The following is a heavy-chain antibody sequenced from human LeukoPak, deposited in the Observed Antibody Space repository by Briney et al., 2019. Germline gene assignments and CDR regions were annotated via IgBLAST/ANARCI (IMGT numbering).Heavy chain of an antibody. D-gene: IGHD3-10*01. CDR3: AKLKVFGSGSWDY. J-gene: IGHJ4*02. Sequence: GGSLRLSCAASGFTFSSYSMNWVRQVPGKGLEWVSSISSSSSYIYYADSVKGRFTISRDNSKNTLYLQMNSLRVEDTATYYCAKLKVFGSGSWDYWGQGSLFTVSS. CDR2: ISSSSSYI. V-gene: IGHV3-21*04. CDR1: GFTFSSYS.